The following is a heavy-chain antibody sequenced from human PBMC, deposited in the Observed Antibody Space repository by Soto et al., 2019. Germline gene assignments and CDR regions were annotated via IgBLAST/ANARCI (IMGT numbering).Heavy chain of an antibody. D-gene: IGHD6-13*01. V-gene: IGHV3-23*01. CDR3: AKDREGYSSSWYGSSAFDI. CDR2: ISGSGGST. Sequence: EVQLLESGGGLVQPGGSLRLSCAASGFTFSSYAMSWVRQAPGKGLEWVSAISGSGGSTYYADSVKGRFTSSRDNSKDTLYLQMNRLRADDTAVDYCAKDREGYSSSWYGSSAFDIWGQGTMVTVSS. CDR1: GFTFSSYA. J-gene: IGHJ3*02.